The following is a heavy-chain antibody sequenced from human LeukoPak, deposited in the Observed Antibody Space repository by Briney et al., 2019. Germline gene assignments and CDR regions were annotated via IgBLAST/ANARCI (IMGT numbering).Heavy chain of an antibody. D-gene: IGHD6-19*01. Sequence: SETLSLTCTVSGGSISSYYWSWIRQPSGKGLEWIGYIYYSGSTNYNPSLKSRVTISVDTSKNQFSLKLSSVTAADTAVYYCARAGEAVAGTGWFDPWGQGTLVTVSS. CDR3: ARAGEAVAGTGWFDP. CDR2: IYYSGST. V-gene: IGHV4-59*01. CDR1: GGSISSYY. J-gene: IGHJ5*02.